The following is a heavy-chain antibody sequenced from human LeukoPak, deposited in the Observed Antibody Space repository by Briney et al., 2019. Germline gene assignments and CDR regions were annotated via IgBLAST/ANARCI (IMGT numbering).Heavy chain of an antibody. CDR3: ARDLRTISTSRRVTANWFDP. CDR1: GYTFTGYY. D-gene: IGHD3-3*02. CDR2: INPNSGGT. V-gene: IGHV1-2*02. Sequence: ASVKVSCKASGYTFTGYYLHWVRQAPGQGLEWMGWINPNSGGTNYAQKFQGKVTMTRDTSISTAYMDLSRLTSDDTAVYYCARDLRTISTSRRVTANWFDPWGQGTLVTVSS. J-gene: IGHJ5*02.